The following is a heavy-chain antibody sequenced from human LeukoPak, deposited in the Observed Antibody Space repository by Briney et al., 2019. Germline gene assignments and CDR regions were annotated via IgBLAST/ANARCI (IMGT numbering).Heavy chain of an antibody. CDR1: GGSISITTYY. D-gene: IGHD3-3*01. V-gene: IGHV4-39*07. J-gene: IGHJ4*02. Sequence: SETLSLTCTVSGGSISITTYYWGWIRQPPGKGLEWIGLIYYSGSTYYNPSLKSRVTISIDTSKSLFSLRLTSVTAADTAVYYCARYYYDSGFDYWGQGTLVTVSS. CDR3: ARYYYDSGFDY. CDR2: IYYSGST.